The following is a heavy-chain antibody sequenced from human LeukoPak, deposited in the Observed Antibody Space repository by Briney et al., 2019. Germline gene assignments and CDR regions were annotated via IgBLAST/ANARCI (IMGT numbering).Heavy chain of an antibody. D-gene: IGHD6-19*01. V-gene: IGHV4-39*01. CDR1: GASISNSRYF. J-gene: IGHJ4*02. CDR3: ARRGGSSGWYFFYGY. CDR2: IYDGGRT. Sequence: SETLSLTCNGSGASISNSRYFWGWIRQSPGKGLEWIGCIYDGGRTSYNPSLKSRVTISADTSKNQFSLKVTSVTAADTAVYYCARRGGSSGWYFFYGYWGQGTLVTVSS.